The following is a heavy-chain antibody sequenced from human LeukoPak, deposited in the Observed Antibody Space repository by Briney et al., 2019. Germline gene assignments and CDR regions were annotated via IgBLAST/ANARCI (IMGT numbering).Heavy chain of an antibody. J-gene: IGHJ5*02. Sequence: GGSLRLSCAASGFTVSSNEMSWVRQAPGKGLEWVSGISGGGDNTYYADSVKGRFTISRDNSKNTVYLQMNTLRADDTAIYYCAKNALRDILTGWWCDPWGQGTLVTVSS. CDR2: ISGGGDNT. V-gene: IGHV3-23*01. CDR1: GFTVSSNE. CDR3: AKNALRDILTGWWCDP. D-gene: IGHD3-9*01.